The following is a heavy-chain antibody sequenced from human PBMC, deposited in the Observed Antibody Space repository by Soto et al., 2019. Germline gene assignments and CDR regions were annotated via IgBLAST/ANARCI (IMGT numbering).Heavy chain of an antibody. V-gene: IGHV2-5*02. CDR1: GLSLCNIGAG. CDR2: VYWDDDK. CDR3: VQTRCGGDCLQSYSSHSYYGLDV. Sequence: QITLEESGPTLVKPTQTLTVTCTFSGLSLCNIGAGVGWIRQPPGKALESLALVYWDDDKRYSPSLKSRLTITHDTSVNQVLLTRTNMRPVDTATYYCVQTRCGGDCLQSYSSHSYYGLDVWGQGTTVTVSS. D-gene: IGHD2-21*02. J-gene: IGHJ6*02.